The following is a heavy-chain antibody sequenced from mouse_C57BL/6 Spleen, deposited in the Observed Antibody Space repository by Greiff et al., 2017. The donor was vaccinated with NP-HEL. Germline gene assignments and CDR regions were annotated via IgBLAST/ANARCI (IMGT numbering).Heavy chain of an antibody. J-gene: IGHJ3*01. Sequence: EVKLMESGEGLVKPGGSLKLSCAASGFTFSSYAMSWVRQTPEKRLEWVAYISSGGDYIYYADTVKGRFTISRDNARNTLYLQMSSLKSEDTAMYYCTRDGGDYDWFAYWGQGTLVTVSA. CDR1: GFTFSSYA. CDR3: TRDGGDYDWFAY. CDR2: ISSGGDYI. D-gene: IGHD2-4*01. V-gene: IGHV5-9-1*02.